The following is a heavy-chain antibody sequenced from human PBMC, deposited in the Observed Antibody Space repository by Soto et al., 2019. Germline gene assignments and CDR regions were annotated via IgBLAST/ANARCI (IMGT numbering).Heavy chain of an antibody. V-gene: IGHV3-48*01. D-gene: IGHD3-22*01. CDR3: ARYYDSSGPDL. CDR1: GFTFSTYN. CDR2: IPTTSTPI. Sequence: PGGSLRLSCAASGFTFSTYNMVWVRQAPGKGLEWLSYIPTTSTPIYYADSVKGRFTISRDNAKNSLYLQMNSLRAEDTAVYYWARYYDSSGPDLWGRGTRVTVSS. J-gene: IGHJ2*01.